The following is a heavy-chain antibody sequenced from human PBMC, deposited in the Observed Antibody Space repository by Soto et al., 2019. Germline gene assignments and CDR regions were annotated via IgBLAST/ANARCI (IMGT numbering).Heavy chain of an antibody. CDR2: IRGFSPYT. V-gene: IGHV3-21*01. CDR1: GFTFRTYT. CDR3: ARDRGYDAHDYYYNAMDV. Sequence: GGSLRLSCISSGFTFRTYTMNWVRQAPGRGLEWVSGIRGFSPYTFYAESVKGRFTISRDNAKNSLYLQMNSLRAEDTAVYYCARDRGYDAHDYYYNAMDVWGQGTTVTVSS. J-gene: IGHJ6*02. D-gene: IGHD3-10*01.